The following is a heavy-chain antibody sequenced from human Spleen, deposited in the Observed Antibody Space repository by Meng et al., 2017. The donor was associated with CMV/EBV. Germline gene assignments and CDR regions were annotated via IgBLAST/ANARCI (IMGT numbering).Heavy chain of an antibody. CDR3: AKSSPLWVWNDVDFDY. J-gene: IGHJ4*02. CDR2: ISGSGGST. D-gene: IGHD1-1*01. CDR1: GFTFRSVA. V-gene: IGHV3-23*01. Sequence: GFTFRSVAMHWVRQAPGKGLEWVSAISGSGGSTYYADSVKGRFTISRDNSKNTLYLQMNSLRAEDTAVYYCAKSSPLWVWNDVDFDYWGQGTLVTVSS.